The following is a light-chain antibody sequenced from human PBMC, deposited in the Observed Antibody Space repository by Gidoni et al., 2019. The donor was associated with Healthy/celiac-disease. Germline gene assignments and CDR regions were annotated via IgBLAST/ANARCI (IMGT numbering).Light chain of an antibody. CDR2: AAS. V-gene: IGKV1-39*01. CDR3: QQSYSTPRS. Sequence: PSSLAGYVGDRGTITCRESQSISSYLNWYQQKPGKAHKLLIYAASSLQSGVQSRFSGSGSGTDFTLTISSLQPEDFATYYCQQSYSTPRSFGQGTKLEIK. CDR1: QSISSY. J-gene: IGKJ2*03.